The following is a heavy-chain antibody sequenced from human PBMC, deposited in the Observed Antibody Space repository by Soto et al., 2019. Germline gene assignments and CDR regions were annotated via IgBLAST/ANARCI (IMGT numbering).Heavy chain of an antibody. CDR3: ARKHSLDYIRWGLDP. Sequence: ASVNLSCNRSGYPFSDSQIHWLRQAPGQGLEWMGRINPKSDDTNYAQKFQGRVTMTRDTSIDTAYLELTGLTSDDTATYYCARKHSLDYIRWGLDPWGQGTLVTVSS. J-gene: IGHJ5*02. CDR1: GYPFSDSQ. V-gene: IGHV1-2*02. D-gene: IGHD4-4*01. CDR2: INPKSDDT.